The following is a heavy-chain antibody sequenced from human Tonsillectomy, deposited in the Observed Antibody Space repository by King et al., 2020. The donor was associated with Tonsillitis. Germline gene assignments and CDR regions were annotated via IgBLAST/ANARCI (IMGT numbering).Heavy chain of an antibody. CDR2: IYWDDDK. Sequence: TLKESGPTLVRPTQTLTLTCTFSGFSLNTSEMGVGWIRQPPGKALEWLALIYWDDDKRYSPSLKSRPTITKDTSKNQVVLTMTNMDPVDTATYYCAHTYIQYWGQGTLVTVSS. D-gene: IGHD2-21*01. J-gene: IGHJ1*01. CDR3: AHTYIQY. CDR1: GFSLNTSEMG. V-gene: IGHV2-5*02.